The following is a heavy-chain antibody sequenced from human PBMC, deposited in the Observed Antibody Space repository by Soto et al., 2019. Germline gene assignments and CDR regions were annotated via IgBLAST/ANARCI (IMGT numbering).Heavy chain of an antibody. J-gene: IGHJ5*02. CDR1: GGSISSSNW. V-gene: IGHV4-4*02. D-gene: IGHD6-13*01. Sequence: QVQLQESGPGLVKPSGTLSLTCAVSGGSISSSNWWSWVRQPTGKGLELIGEIYHSGSTNYNPSLMSRVTISVDKSKNQFSLKLSSVTAADTAVYYCARETAAAGIISVGWFDPWGEGTLVTVSS. CDR3: ARETAAAGIISVGWFDP. CDR2: IYHSGST.